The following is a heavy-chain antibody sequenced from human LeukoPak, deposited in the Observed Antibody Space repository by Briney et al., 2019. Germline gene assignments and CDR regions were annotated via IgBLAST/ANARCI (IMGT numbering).Heavy chain of an antibody. Sequence: SETLFLTCTVSGGSISSYYWSWIRQPPGKGLEWIGYIYYSGSTNYNPSLKSRVTISVDTSKNQFSLKLSSVTAADTAVYYCARDYYGSGSKIDYWGQGTLVTVSS. CDR2: IYYSGST. D-gene: IGHD3-10*01. CDR1: GGSISSYY. J-gene: IGHJ4*02. CDR3: ARDYYGSGSKIDY. V-gene: IGHV4-59*01.